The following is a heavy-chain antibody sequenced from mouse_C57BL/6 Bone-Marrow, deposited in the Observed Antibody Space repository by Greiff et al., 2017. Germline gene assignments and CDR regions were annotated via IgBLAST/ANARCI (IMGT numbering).Heavy chain of an antibody. CDR2: IYPRSGNT. CDR1: GYTFTSYG. CDR3: ARWRFAY. Sequence: QVHVKQSGAELARPGASVKLSCKASGYTFTSYGISWVKQRTGQGLEWIGEIYPRSGNTYYNEKFKGKATLTADKSSSTAYMELRSLTSEDSAVYFCARWRFAYWGQGTLVTVSA. V-gene: IGHV1-81*01. J-gene: IGHJ3*01.